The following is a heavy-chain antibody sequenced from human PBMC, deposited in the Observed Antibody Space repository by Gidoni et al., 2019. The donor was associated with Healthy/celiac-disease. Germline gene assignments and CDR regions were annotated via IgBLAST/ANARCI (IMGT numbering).Heavy chain of an antibody. J-gene: IGHJ4*02. D-gene: IGHD3-10*01. CDR1: GYSISSGYY. CDR2: IYHSGST. CDR3: ARAAITMVRGVIIQTYFDY. Sequence: QVQLQESGPGLVKPSETLSLTCAVSGYSISSGYYWGWIRQPPGKGLEWIGSIYHSGSTYYNPSLKSRVTISVDTSKNQFSLKLSSVTAADTAVYYCARAAITMVRGVIIQTYFDYWGQGTLVTVSS. V-gene: IGHV4-38-2*01.